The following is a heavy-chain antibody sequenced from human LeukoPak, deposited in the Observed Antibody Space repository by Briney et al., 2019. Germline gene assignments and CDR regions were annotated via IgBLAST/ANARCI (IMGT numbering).Heavy chain of an antibody. J-gene: IGHJ5*02. CDR1: GYSISSGYY. CDR3: ARRKVVPAAIRGYDWFDP. Sequence: SETLSLTCAVPGYSISSGYYWGWIRQPPGKGLEWIGSIYHSGSTYYNPSLKSRVTISVDTSKNQFSLKLSSVTAADTAVYYCARRKVVPAAIRGYDWFDPWGQGTLVTVSS. D-gene: IGHD2-2*01. CDR2: IYHSGST. V-gene: IGHV4-38-2*01.